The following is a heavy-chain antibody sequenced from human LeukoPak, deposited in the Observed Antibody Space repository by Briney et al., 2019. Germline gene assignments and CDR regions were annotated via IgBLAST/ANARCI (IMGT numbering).Heavy chain of an antibody. CDR3: ARDRFYAFDI. V-gene: IGHV3-48*02. CDR2: ISSSSRTI. CDR1: GFSFNDYS. J-gene: IGHJ3*02. Sequence: GGSLRLSCAASGFSFNDYSMNWVRQAPGKGLEWVSYISSSSRTIDYADSVKGRFTISRDNAKNSPYLQMNSLRDEDTALYYCARDRFYAFDIWGQGTMVTVSS.